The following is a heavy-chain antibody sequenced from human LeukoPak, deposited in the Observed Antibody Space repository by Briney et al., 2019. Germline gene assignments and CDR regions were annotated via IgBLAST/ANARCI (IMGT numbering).Heavy chain of an antibody. CDR3: ARGGGSAAGVFDY. CDR1: GYTFTGYY. D-gene: IGHD6-13*01. J-gene: IGHJ4*02. V-gene: IGHV1-2*02. CDR2: INPNSGDT. Sequence: ASVKVSCKASGYTFTGYYLHWVRQAPGQGLEWMGWINPNSGDTNYAQKFQGRVTMTRDTSISTAYMELRRLRSDDTAVYYCARGGGSAAGVFDYWGRGTLVSVSS.